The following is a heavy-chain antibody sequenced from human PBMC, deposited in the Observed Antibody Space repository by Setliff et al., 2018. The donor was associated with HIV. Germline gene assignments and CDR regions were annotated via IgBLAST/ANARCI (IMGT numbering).Heavy chain of an antibody. CDR1: GYTFISYA. D-gene: IGHD3-22*01. CDR2: INTYDDNT. V-gene: IGHV1-3*04. CDR3: ARENYFDSSGYYPLDY. Sequence: ASVKVSCKASGYTFISYAMHWVRQAPGHGLEWMGWINTYDDNTNYEQKFQGRVTLTTDTSKSTAYMELRSLRSDDTAVYYCARENYFDSSGYYPLDYWGQGTLVTVSS. J-gene: IGHJ4*02.